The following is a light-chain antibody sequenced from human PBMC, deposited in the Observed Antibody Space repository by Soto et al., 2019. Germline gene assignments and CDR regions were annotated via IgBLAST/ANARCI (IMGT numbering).Light chain of an antibody. Sequence: EIVMTQSPATLSVSPGERATLSCRASQSVSNNLSWYQQKPGQAPRLLIYGASTRATGIPARFSGSGSGTDFTLTISSLEPEDFAVYYCQQRSNWPPWTFGQGTKVDI. CDR1: QSVSNN. J-gene: IGKJ1*01. V-gene: IGKV3-15*01. CDR3: QQRSNWPPWT. CDR2: GAS.